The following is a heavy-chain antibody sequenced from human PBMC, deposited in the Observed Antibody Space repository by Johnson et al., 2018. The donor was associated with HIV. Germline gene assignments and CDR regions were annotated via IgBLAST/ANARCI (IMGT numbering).Heavy chain of an antibody. CDR3: AKDHPVVAERTGAFDI. Sequence: QVQLVESGGGVVQPGRSLSLSCAASGFTFSSYGMHWVRQAPGKGLEWVAFIRFDGSNKYYADSVKGRFTISRDNSKNTLYLQMNSLRAEDTAVYYCAKDHPVVAERTGAFDIWGQGTMVTVSS. J-gene: IGHJ3*02. CDR1: GFTFSSYG. CDR2: IRFDGSNK. V-gene: IGHV3-30*02. D-gene: IGHD2-15*01.